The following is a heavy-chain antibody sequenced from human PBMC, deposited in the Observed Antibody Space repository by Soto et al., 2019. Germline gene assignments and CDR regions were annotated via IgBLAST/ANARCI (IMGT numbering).Heavy chain of an antibody. D-gene: IGHD3-10*01. CDR2: IYYSGST. J-gene: IGHJ6*03. CDR1: GGSISSYY. CDR3: ARHPWYYGSVSYSPHSTWYYMDV. V-gene: IGHV4-59*08. Sequence: PSETLSLTCTVSGGSISSYYWSWIRQPPGKGLEWIGYIYYSGSTNYNPSLKSRVTISVDTSKNQFSLKLSSVTAADTAVYYCARHPWYYGSVSYSPHSTWYYMDVWGKGTTVTVSS.